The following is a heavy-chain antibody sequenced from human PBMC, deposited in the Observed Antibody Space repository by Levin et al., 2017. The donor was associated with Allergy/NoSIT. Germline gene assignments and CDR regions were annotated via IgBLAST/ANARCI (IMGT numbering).Heavy chain of an antibody. Sequence: HPGGSLRLSCEASGFMFSMYPMHWVRQAPGKGLEWVAAIPHDGRNTYFADSVKGRFSISRDNPKNTLFLQMNSLRVEDTAIYYCARDGGAFKFLDYWGQGNLVTVSS. V-gene: IGHV3-30*04. J-gene: IGHJ4*02. D-gene: IGHD3-16*01. CDR2: IPHDGRNT. CDR1: GFMFSMYP. CDR3: ARDGGAFKFLDY.